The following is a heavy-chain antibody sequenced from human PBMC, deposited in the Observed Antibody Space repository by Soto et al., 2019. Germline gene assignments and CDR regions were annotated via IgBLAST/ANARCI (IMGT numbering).Heavy chain of an antibody. Sequence: QLQLQESGPGLVKPSETLSLTCTVSGDSIITNTLYWGWIRQSPVKGLEWIANIYYTGDTYYNPSLRSRLSISVDTSRNKFSLRLNSVTAADTGIYYCARRGPSYYFDSWGQGTLVSVSS. CDR3: ARRGPSYYFDS. J-gene: IGHJ4*02. CDR1: GDSIITNTLY. D-gene: IGHD3-10*01. CDR2: IYYTGDT. V-gene: IGHV4-39*01.